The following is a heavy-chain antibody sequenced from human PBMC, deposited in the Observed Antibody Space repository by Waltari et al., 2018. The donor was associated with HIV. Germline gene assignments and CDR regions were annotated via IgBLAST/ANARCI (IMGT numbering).Heavy chain of an antibody. Sequence: QVQLVQSGAEVKKPGASVKVSCKASGYTFTSNGISWVRQAPGQGLEWMGWISTYNGNTNYAQKLQGRVTMTTDTSTSTVYMELRSLRDEDTAVYYCARDDDYDSRGWAFDIWGQGTMVTVSS. J-gene: IGHJ3*02. CDR3: ARDDDYDSRGWAFDI. V-gene: IGHV1-18*01. CDR2: ISTYNGNT. CDR1: GYTFTSNG. D-gene: IGHD3-22*01.